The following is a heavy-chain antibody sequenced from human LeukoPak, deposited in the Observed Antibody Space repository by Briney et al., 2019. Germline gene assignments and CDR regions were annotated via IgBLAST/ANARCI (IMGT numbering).Heavy chain of an antibody. J-gene: IGHJ6*03. CDR1: GFSFSTYA. CDR3: AREGQPNYYYYYYMDV. V-gene: IGHV3-33*01. CDR2: IWSDASNQ. D-gene: IGHD2-2*01. Sequence: GTSLRLSCAASGFSFSTYAMHWVRQAPGKGLDWVAMIWSDASNQYYADSVKGRFTISRDNSKNTLYLQMNSLRAEDTAVYYCAREGQPNYYYYYYMDVWGKGTTVTVSS.